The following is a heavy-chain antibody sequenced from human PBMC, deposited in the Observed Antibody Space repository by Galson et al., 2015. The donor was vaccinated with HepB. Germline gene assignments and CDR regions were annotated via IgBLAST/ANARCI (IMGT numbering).Heavy chain of an antibody. CDR3: ARDPFFVTGYCSGGSCLVFDY. CDR2: ISAYNGNT. CDR1: GYTFTSYG. D-gene: IGHD2-15*01. J-gene: IGHJ4*02. Sequence: SVKVSCKASGYTFTSYGISWVRQAPGQGLEWMGWISAYNGNTNYAQKLQGRVTMTTDTSTSTAYMELRSLRSDDTAVYYCARDPFFVTGYCSGGSCLVFDYWGQGTLVTVSS. V-gene: IGHV1-18*01.